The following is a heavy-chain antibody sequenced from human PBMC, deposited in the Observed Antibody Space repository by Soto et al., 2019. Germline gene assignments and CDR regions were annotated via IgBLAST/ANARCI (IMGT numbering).Heavy chain of an antibody. CDR3: ARDRSRGGSSPGDFDY. J-gene: IGHJ4*02. CDR1: GFTFSSYS. D-gene: IGHD2-15*01. V-gene: IGHV3-21*01. Sequence: GGSLRLSCAASGFTFSSYSMNWVRQAPGKGLEWVSSISSSSSYIYYADSVKGRFTISRDNAKNSLYQQMNSLRAEDTAVYYCARDRSRGGSSPGDFDYWGQGTLVTVSS. CDR2: ISSSSSYI.